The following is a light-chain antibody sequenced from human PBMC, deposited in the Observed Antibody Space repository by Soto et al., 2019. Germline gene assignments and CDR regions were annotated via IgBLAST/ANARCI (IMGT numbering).Light chain of an antibody. V-gene: IGLV2-14*01. CDR1: SSDVGGYNF. CDR2: EVS. Sequence: QSALTQPASVSGSPGQSITISCTGTSSDVGGYNFVSWYQQHPGKVPRLIMYEVSNRPSGVSNRFSGPKSGNTASLTISGLQAEDEADYYCSSYTSTSTREVFGGGTKVTVL. CDR3: SSYTSTSTREV. J-gene: IGLJ2*01.